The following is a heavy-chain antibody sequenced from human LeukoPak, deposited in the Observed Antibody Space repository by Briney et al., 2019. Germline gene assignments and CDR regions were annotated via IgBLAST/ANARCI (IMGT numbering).Heavy chain of an antibody. J-gene: IGHJ4*02. D-gene: IGHD3-22*01. CDR3: ARGRMLYYYDSSGYPFDY. V-gene: IGHV3-7*04. CDR2: IKQDGSEK. CDR1: GFTFSTYW. Sequence: GGSLRLSCAASGFTFSTYWMTWVRQAPGKGLEWVANIKQDGSEKYYVDSVKGRFTISRDNAKNSLYLQMNSLRAEDTAVYYCARGRMLYYYDSSGYPFDYWGQGSLVTVSS.